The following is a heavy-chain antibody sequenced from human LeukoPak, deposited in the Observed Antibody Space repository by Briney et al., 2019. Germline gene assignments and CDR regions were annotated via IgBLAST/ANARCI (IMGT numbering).Heavy chain of an antibody. Sequence: SETLSLTCTVSGGSISSHYWSWNRQPPGKGLEWIGYIYYSGSTNYNPSLKSRVTISVDTSKNQFSLKLSSVTAADTAVYYCASATYYYDSSGYGYWFDPWGQGTLVTVSS. D-gene: IGHD3-22*01. J-gene: IGHJ5*02. CDR1: GGSISSHY. CDR2: IYYSGST. CDR3: ASATYYYDSSGYGYWFDP. V-gene: IGHV4-59*11.